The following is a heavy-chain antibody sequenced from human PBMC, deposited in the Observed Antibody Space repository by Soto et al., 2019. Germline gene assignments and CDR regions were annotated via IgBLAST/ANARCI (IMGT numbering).Heavy chain of an antibody. V-gene: IGHV1-69*13. J-gene: IGHJ4*02. CDR3: AGDSRIAAALDY. D-gene: IGHD6-13*01. CDR2: IIPILGTA. Sequence: GASVTVSCKASGGTFSSYAISWVRQAPGQGLEWMGGIIPILGTANYAQNFQGRVTITADESTSTAYMEPSSLRSEDTAVYYCAGDSRIAAALDYWGQGTLVTVSS. CDR1: GGTFSSYA.